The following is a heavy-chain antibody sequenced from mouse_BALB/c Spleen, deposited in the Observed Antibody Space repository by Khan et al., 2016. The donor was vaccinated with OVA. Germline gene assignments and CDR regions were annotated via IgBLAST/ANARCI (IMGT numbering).Heavy chain of an antibody. J-gene: IGHJ3*01. D-gene: IGHD1-1*01. Sequence: QVQLQQSGPELVMPGASVKMSCKASGYSFTDYIITWVKQRTGQGLQWIGEIYPVSGSTYSSEKFKGKATLTADKSSSTAYMQLSSLTSEDSAVYVCARRDYDSSYPGLAYWGQGTLVTVSA. CDR2: IYPVSGST. V-gene: IGHV1-77*01. CDR3: ARRDYDSSYPGLAY. CDR1: GYSFTDYI.